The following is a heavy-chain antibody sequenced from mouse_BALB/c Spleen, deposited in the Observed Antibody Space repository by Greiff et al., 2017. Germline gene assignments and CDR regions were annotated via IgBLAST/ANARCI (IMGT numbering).Heavy chain of an antibody. Sequence: EVKLMESGPGLVKPSQSLSLTCTVTGYSITSDYAWNWIRQFPGNKLEWMGYISYSGSTSYNPSLKSRISITRDTSKNQFFLQLNSVTTEDTATYYCARHYGSSYYYFDYWGQGTTLTVSS. CDR1: GYSITSDYA. J-gene: IGHJ2*01. V-gene: IGHV3-2*02. CDR3: ARHYGSSYYYFDY. D-gene: IGHD1-1*01. CDR2: ISYSGST.